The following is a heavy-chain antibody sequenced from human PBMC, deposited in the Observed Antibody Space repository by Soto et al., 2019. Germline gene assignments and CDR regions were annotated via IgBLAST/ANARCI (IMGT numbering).Heavy chain of an antibody. CDR3: ARDYAGNSGHYDF. Sequence: SETLSHTCTVSGGSIYSDHWWSWVRQSPGKGLEWIGEIFRSGYTNYSPSLTGRVTMSIDKSKNQFSLTLTSATAADTAIYFCARDYAGNSGHYDFWGRGTQVTVSS. CDR2: IFRSGYT. CDR1: GGSIYSDHW. V-gene: IGHV4-4*02. D-gene: IGHD3-22*01. J-gene: IGHJ4*02.